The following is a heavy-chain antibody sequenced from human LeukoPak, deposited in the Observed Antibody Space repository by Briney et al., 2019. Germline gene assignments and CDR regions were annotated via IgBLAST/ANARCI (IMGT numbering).Heavy chain of an antibody. CDR3: ASSSPYYYYYYYMDV. D-gene: IGHD2-2*01. Sequence: PGGSLRLSCAASGFTVSSNYMSWVRQAPGKGLEWVSVIYSGGSTYYADSVKGRFTISRDNSKNTLYLQTNSLRAEDTAVYYCASSSPYYYYYYYMDVWGKGTTVTVSS. J-gene: IGHJ6*03. V-gene: IGHV3-53*01. CDR1: GFTVSSNY. CDR2: IYSGGST.